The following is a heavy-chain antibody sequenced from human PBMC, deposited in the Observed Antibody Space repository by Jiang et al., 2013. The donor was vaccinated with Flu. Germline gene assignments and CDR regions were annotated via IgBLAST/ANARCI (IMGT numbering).Heavy chain of an antibody. D-gene: IGHD1-26*01. J-gene: IGHJ4*02. V-gene: IGHV4-61*02. CDR1: GGSISSRSYY. CDR2: IYITGST. Sequence: PGLVKPSQTLSLTCTVSGGSISSRSYYWSWIRQPAGKGLEWIGRIYITGSTDYNPSLKSRVILSIDTSKSQFSLRLSSVTAADTAVYYCARELGDLVGATDFDYWGQGTLVTVSS. CDR3: ARELGDLVGATDFDY.